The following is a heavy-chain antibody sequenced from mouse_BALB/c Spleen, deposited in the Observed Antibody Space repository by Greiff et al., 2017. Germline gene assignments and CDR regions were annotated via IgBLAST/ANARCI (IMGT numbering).Heavy chain of an antibody. Sequence: VQLKESGGDLVKPGGSLKLSCAASGFTFSSYGMSWVRQTPDKRLEWVATISSGGSYTYYPDSVKGRFTISRDNAKNTLYLQMSSLKSEDTAMYYCARHPLYGRNPHWYFDVWGAGTTVTVSS. CDR3: ARHPLYGRNPHWYFDV. V-gene: IGHV5-6*01. CDR2: ISSGGSYT. CDR1: GFTFSSYG. D-gene: IGHD1-1*01. J-gene: IGHJ1*01.